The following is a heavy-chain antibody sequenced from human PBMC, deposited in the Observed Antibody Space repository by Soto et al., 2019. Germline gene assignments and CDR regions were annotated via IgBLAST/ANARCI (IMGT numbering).Heavy chain of an antibody. Sequence: LRLSCAAAGFIFKRYWMHWVRQSPGKGLVWISRIYNDGTYSDYADSVRGRFTISRDNVNDTLYLQMNNLRAEDSGLYYCTRGPRPISTGTGAYWGQGTQVTVSS. J-gene: IGHJ4*02. CDR3: TRGPRPISTGTGAY. V-gene: IGHV3-74*01. D-gene: IGHD3-10*01. CDR1: GFIFKRYW. CDR2: IYNDGTYS.